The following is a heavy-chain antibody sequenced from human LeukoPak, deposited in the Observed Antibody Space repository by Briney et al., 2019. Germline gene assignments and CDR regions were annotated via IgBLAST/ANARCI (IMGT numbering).Heavy chain of an antibody. D-gene: IGHD6-13*01. CDR3: SGRDSSRSPRAY. CDR2: INPDGNEK. J-gene: IGHJ4*02. CDR1: GLTFTDFW. V-gene: IGHV3-7*01. Sequence: PGGSLRLSCAASGLTFTDFWMNWVRLAPGRGLEWLANINPDGNEKYYVDSVKGRFAMSRDNAKNEVYLEMNSLRAKDTGVYYCSGRDSSRSPRAYWGQGTLVSVSS.